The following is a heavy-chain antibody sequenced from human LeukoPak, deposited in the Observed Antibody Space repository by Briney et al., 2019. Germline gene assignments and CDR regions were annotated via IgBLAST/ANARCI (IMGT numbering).Heavy chain of an antibody. CDR3: ARVRLDSGTYSLYY. Sequence: QPGESLRLSCAPSAFTLSSYSMNWVRQAPGEGLEWVSYISGGSSTKYYADSVKGRFTISRDNAENSLYRQMNSLRVEDTGVYYCARVRLDSGTYSLYYWGEGALVTVSP. CDR2: ISGGSSTK. J-gene: IGHJ4*02. CDR1: AFTLSSYS. V-gene: IGHV3-48*01. D-gene: IGHD3-10*01.